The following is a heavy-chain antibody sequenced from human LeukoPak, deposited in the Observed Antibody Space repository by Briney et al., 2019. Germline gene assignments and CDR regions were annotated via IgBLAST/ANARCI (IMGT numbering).Heavy chain of an antibody. Sequence: PGGSLRLSCAASGFTFSSDWMHWVRQAPGKGLVCVSYINGDGSSTNYADSVRGRFTISRDNAKKTLYLQMNSLRDQDTAVDYCVRGLDSWGLGTLVTVSS. D-gene: IGHD3-16*01. CDR1: GFTFSSDW. CDR3: VRGLDS. V-gene: IGHV3-74*01. CDR2: INGDGSST. J-gene: IGHJ5*01.